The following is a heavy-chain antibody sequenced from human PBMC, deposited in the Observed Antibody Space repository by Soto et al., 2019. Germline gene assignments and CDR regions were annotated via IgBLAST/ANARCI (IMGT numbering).Heavy chain of an antibody. J-gene: IGHJ4*02. V-gene: IGHV4-59*08. D-gene: IGHD6-19*01. CDR1: GGSINSYY. CDR3: ARRYSSGFDY. Sequence: QVQLQESGPGLVKPSETLSLTCTVSGGSINSYYWSWIRQPPGKGLEWIGYIYYSGSTKYNPSLQSRVTISVDTSKNQFSLNLSSVTAADTAVYYCARRYSSGFDYWGQGTLVTVSS. CDR2: IYYSGST.